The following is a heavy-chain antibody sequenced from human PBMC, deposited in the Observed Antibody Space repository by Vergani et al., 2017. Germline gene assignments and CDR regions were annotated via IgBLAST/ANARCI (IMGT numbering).Heavy chain of an antibody. V-gene: IGHV3-74*01. CDR2: INSDGSST. Sequence: EVQLLESGGGLVQPGGSLRLSCAASGFTFSSYAMSWVRQAPGKGLEWVSRINSDGSSTSYADSVKGRFTISRDNAKNTLYLQMNSLRAEDTAVYYCARDPRGSYRVRGDYWGQGTLVTVSS. J-gene: IGHJ4*02. CDR1: GFTFSSYA. D-gene: IGHD1-26*01. CDR3: ARDPRGSYRVRGDY.